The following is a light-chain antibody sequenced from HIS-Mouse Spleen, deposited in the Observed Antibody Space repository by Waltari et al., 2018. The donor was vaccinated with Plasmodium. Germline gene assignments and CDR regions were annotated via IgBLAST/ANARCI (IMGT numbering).Light chain of an antibody. CDR2: SNS. Sequence: QSVLTQPPSASGTPGQRVTISCSGSSSNLGSNTVNWYQQPPGTAPKLLIYSNSQRPSGVPDRFSGSKSGTSASLAISGLQSEDEADYYCAAWDDSLNGWVFGGGTKLTVL. J-gene: IGLJ3*02. V-gene: IGLV1-44*01. CDR3: AAWDDSLNGWV. CDR1: SSNLGSNT.